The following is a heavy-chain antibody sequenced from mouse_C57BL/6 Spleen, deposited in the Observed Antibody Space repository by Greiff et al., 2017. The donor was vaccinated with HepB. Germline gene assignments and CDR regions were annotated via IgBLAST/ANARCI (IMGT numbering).Heavy chain of an antibody. Sequence: VKLQQSGAELVKPGASVKLSCKASGYTFTEYTIHWVKQRSGQGLEWIGWFYPGSGSIKYNEKFKDKATLTADKSSSTVYMELSRLTSEDSAVYFCARHERGYYYGSSPWFAYWGQGTLVTVSA. CDR2: FYPGSGSI. D-gene: IGHD1-1*01. J-gene: IGHJ3*01. CDR3: ARHERGYYYGSSPWFAY. CDR1: GYTFTEYT. V-gene: IGHV1-62-2*01.